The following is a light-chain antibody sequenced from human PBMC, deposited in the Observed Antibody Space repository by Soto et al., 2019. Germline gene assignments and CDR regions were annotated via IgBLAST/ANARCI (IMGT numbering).Light chain of an antibody. Sequence: AIQMTRSPSSLSASVGDSVTITCRASQDIRNDLGWFQQKPGKAPNLLIYGASSVHRGVPSRFSGSGSGSDFTLTISSLQSEDFATYYCLQTYNYPLTFGGGTRVEI. CDR2: GAS. V-gene: IGKV1-6*01. J-gene: IGKJ4*01. CDR1: QDIRND. CDR3: LQTYNYPLT.